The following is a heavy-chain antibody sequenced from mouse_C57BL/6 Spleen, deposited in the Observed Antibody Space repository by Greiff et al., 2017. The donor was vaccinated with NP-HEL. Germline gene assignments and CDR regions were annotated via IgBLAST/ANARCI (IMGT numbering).Heavy chain of an antibody. CDR2: ISSGGDYI. Sequence: EVKLVEFGEGLVKPGGSLKLSCAASGFTFSSYAMSWVRQTPEKRLEWVAYISSGGDYIYYADTVKGRFTISRDNARNTLYLQMSSLKSEDTAMYYCTRDLLYDYDVAYWGQGTLVTVSA. CDR3: TRDLLYDYDVAY. V-gene: IGHV5-9-1*02. D-gene: IGHD2-4*01. J-gene: IGHJ3*01. CDR1: GFTFSSYA.